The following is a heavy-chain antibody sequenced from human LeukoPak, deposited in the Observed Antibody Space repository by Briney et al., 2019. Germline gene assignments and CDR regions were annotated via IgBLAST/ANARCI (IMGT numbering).Heavy chain of an antibody. CDR1: GGSFSGYY. Sequence: PSETLSLTCAVYGGSFSGYYWSWIRQPPGKGLEWIGEINHSGSTNYNPSLKSRVTISVDTSKNQFSLKLGSVTAADTAVYYCARGHSSGWYWLNYFDYWCQGTLVNVSS. CDR2: INHSGST. V-gene: IGHV4-34*01. J-gene: IGHJ4*02. D-gene: IGHD6-19*01. CDR3: ARGHSSGWYWLNYFDY.